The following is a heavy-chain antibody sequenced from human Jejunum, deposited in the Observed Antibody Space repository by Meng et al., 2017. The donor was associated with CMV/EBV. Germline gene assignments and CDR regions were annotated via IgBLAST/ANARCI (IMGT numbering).Heavy chain of an antibody. CDR1: GDAISRSTYY. CDR2: VHYSGST. Sequence: SGDAISRSTYYWGWPRQPPGKGLEWIGSVHYSGSTYYNPSLKSRVTMSVDTSKNQISLKLTSVSAADTAVYYCARVCSGGTCLDYWGQGTLVTVSS. V-gene: IGHV4-39*07. CDR3: ARVCSGGTCLDY. D-gene: IGHD2-15*01. J-gene: IGHJ4*02.